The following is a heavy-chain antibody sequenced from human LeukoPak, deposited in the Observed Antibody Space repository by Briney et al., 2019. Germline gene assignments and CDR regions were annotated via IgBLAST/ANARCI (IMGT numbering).Heavy chain of an antibody. CDR3: ARVIVVVPAEHPKYYFDD. V-gene: IGHV3-21*01. CDR2: ISSSSTYI. Sequence: PGGSLRLSCAASGFTFSSYSMNWVRQAPGKGLEWVSSISSSSTYIYYADSVKGRFTISRDNAKNSLYLQMNSLRAADTAVYYCARVIVVVPAEHPKYYFDDWGQGTLVTVSS. CDR1: GFTFSSYS. J-gene: IGHJ4*02. D-gene: IGHD2-2*01.